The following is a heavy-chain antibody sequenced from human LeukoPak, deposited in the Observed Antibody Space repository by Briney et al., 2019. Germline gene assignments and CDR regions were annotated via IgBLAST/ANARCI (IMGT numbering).Heavy chain of an antibody. V-gene: IGHV4-34*01. CDR2: INHSGST. CDR3: ARMNRVADAFDI. J-gene: IGHJ3*02. Sequence: SETLSLTCAVYGGSFSGYYWSWIRQPPGKGLEWIGEINHSGSTNYSPSLKSRVTISVDTSKNQFSLKLSSVTAADTAVYYCARMNRVADAFDIWGQGTMVTVSS. CDR1: GGSFSGYY. D-gene: IGHD3-3*01.